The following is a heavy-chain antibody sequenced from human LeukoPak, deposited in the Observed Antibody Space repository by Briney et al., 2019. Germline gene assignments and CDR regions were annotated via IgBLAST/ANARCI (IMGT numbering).Heavy chain of an antibody. CDR2: ISYDGSNK. CDR1: GFTFSSYG. D-gene: IGHD6-13*01. V-gene: IGHV3-30*03. J-gene: IGHJ3*02. CDR3: AREMVVSSSCPDI. Sequence: GGSLRLSCAASGFTFSSYGMHWVRQAPGKGLEWVAVISYDGSNKYYADSVKGRFTISRDNSKNTLYLQMNSLRAEDTAVYYCAREMVVSSSCPDIWGQGTMVTVSS.